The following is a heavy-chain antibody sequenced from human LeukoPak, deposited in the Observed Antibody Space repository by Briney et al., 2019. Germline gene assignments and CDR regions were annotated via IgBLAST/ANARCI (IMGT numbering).Heavy chain of an antibody. D-gene: IGHD2-15*01. CDR2: IYWDDDK. CDR1: GFSLSTSGVG. V-gene: IGHV2-5*02. J-gene: IGHJ4*02. CDR3: AQDGGQLGRIVY. Sequence: SGPTLVKPTQTLTLTCTFSGFSLSTSGVGVGWIRQPPGKALEWLALIYWDDDKRYSPSLKSRLTITKDTSKNHVVLTMTNMDPVDTATYYCAQDGGQLGRIVYWGQGTLVTVSS.